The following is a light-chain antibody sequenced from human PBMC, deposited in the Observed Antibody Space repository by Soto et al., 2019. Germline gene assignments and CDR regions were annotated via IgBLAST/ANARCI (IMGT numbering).Light chain of an antibody. V-gene: IGKV1-5*03. CDR2: KAS. CDR3: QQYNSYSRT. CDR1: ESISSW. J-gene: IGKJ1*01. Sequence: DIQMTQSPSTLSASVGDRVTITCRASESISSWLAWYQQKPGKAPKLLIYKASSLESGVPSRFGGSGSGTEFTLTISSLQPDYVATYYCQQYNSYSRTFGQGTKVEIK.